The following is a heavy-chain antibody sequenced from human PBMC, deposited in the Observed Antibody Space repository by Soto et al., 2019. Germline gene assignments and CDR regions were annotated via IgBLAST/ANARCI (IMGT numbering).Heavy chain of an antibody. Sequence: SETLSLTCTVSGGSISSGSYYWGWIRQPPGKGLEWIGSIYYSGRTHYNPSLKSRVTISVDTSTNQFSLKLGSVTAADTAVYYCARLTGIGVEAGTHGGFFFDNWGQGTLVTVSS. CDR3: ARLTGIGVEAGTHGGFFFDN. CDR1: GGSISSGSYY. CDR2: IYYSGRT. J-gene: IGHJ4*02. V-gene: IGHV4-39*01. D-gene: IGHD3-3*01.